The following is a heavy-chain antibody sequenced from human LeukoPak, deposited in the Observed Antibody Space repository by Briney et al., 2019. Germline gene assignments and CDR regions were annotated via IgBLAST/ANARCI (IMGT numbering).Heavy chain of an antibody. D-gene: IGHD3-16*02. CDR2: IYYSGST. V-gene: IGHV4-39*01. J-gene: IGHJ4*02. Sequence: PSETLSLTCTVSGGSISGSSYYWGWIRQPPGKGLEWIGSIYYSGSTYYNPSLKSRVTISVDTSKNQFSLKLSSVTTADTAVYYCASGDYVWGSYRYAFDYWGQGTLVTVSS. CDR3: ASGDYVWGSYRYAFDY. CDR1: GGSISGSSYY.